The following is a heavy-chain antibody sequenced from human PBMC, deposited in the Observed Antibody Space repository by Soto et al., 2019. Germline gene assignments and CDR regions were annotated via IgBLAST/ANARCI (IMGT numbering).Heavy chain of an antibody. V-gene: IGHV3-30*18. J-gene: IGHJ4*02. Sequence: GGSLRLSCAASGFTFSSYGMHWVRQAPGKGLEWVAVISYDGSNKYYADSVKGRFTISRDNSKNTLYLQMNSLRAEDTAVYYCAKAMIVVVPPFDYWGQGTLVTVSS. CDR3: AKAMIVVVPPFDY. CDR2: ISYDGSNK. CDR1: GFTFSSYG. D-gene: IGHD3-22*01.